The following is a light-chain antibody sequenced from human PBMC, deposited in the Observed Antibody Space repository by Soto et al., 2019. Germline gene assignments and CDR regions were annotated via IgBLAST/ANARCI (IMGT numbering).Light chain of an antibody. CDR2: GAS. CDR1: QRMTNNF. Sequence: EIVLTQSPDTLSLSAGERVTLSCRASQRMTNNFLAWFQQKPGLTPRLLIDGASTRASGVPDRFTGGGSGTDFVLTISRVEPEDFAVYYCQQYGRSPFTFGQGTKLQIK. CDR3: QQYGRSPFT. V-gene: IGKV3-20*01. J-gene: IGKJ2*01.